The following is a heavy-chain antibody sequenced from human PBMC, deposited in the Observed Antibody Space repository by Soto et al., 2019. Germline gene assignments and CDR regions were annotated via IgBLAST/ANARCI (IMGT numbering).Heavy chain of an antibody. CDR1: GFTFSSYA. Sequence: QVHLVESGGGVVQPGRSLRLSCAASGFTFSSYAMHWVRQAPGKGLDWVAVISYDGSKTYYADSVKGRFTISRDNSKNMLYLEMSSLRAEDTAVYYCARDYSGSDYCIDHWGQGTLVTVSS. CDR3: ARDYSGSDYCIDH. CDR2: ISYDGSKT. J-gene: IGHJ4*02. D-gene: IGHD5-12*01. V-gene: IGHV3-30-3*01.